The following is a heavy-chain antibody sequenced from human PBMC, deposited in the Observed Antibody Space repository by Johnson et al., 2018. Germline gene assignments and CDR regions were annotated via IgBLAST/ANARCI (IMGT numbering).Heavy chain of an antibody. J-gene: IGHJ6*03. CDR1: GFTLSNYG. V-gene: IGHV3-30*03. Sequence: QVQLQESGGGVVQPGRSLRLSCVASGFTLSNYGMHWVRQAPGKGLEWVAVISYDGSNKYYADSVKGRFTISRDISKNTLYLEMNSLRGEDTAIYYCARVGGYSGYDSFYYYYMDVGGKGTTVTVSS. CDR2: ISYDGSNK. D-gene: IGHD5-12*01. CDR3: ARVGGYSGYDSFYYYYMDV.